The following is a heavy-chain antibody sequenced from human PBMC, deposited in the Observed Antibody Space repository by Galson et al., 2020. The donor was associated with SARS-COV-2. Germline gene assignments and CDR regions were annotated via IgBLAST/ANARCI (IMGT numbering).Heavy chain of an antibody. V-gene: IGHV4-59*01. Sequence: SETLSLTRTVPGGPPRSSYWCWIRQPPRKGLEWIGYTYYRGSPNYTPPLGSRVTISVDTSKNQTSLILKSVTAADTAVYYCARGASGYSYGPTLGSWGQGTLVTVSS. D-gene: IGHD5-18*01. CDR3: ARGASGYSYGPTLGS. J-gene: IGHJ4*02. CDR1: GGPPRSSY. CDR2: TYYRGSP.